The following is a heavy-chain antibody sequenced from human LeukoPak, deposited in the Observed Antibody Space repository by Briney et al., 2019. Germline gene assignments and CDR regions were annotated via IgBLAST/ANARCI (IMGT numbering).Heavy chain of an antibody. CDR1: GGTFSSYA. Sequence: SVKVSCKASGGTFSSYAISWVRQAPGQGLEWMGGIIPIFGTANYTQKFQGRVTITADESTSTAYMELSSLRSEDTAVYYCAEREFYGSGSYYKPPTGWGQGTLVTVSS. CDR3: AEREFYGSGSYYKPPTG. CDR2: IIPIFGTA. J-gene: IGHJ4*02. V-gene: IGHV1-69*19. D-gene: IGHD3-10*01.